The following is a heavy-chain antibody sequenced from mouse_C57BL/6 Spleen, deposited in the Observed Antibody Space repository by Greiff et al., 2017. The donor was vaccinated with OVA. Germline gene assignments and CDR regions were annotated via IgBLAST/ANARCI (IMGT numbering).Heavy chain of an antibody. Sequence: QVQLQQPGAELVKPGASVKMSCKASGYTFTSYWITWVKQRPGQGLEWIGDIYPGSGSTNYNEKFKSKATLTVDTSSSTAYMPLSSLTSEDSAVYHCARRDFPTSLDYWGQGTTLTVSS. CDR1: GYTFTSYW. V-gene: IGHV1-55*01. D-gene: IGHD3-3*01. CDR2: IYPGSGST. J-gene: IGHJ2*01. CDR3: ARRDFPTSLDY.